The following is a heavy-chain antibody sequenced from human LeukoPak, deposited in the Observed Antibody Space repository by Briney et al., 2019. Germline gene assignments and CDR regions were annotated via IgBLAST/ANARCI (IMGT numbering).Heavy chain of an antibody. D-gene: IGHD6-13*01. CDR2: IIPIFGTA. J-gene: IGHJ5*02. V-gene: IGHV1-69*13. CDR1: GYTFTNYA. CDR3: ARRIAAAGYNWFDP. Sequence: SVKVSCKASGYTFTNYAISWVRQAPGQGLEWMGGIIPIFGTANYAQKFQGRVTITADESTSTAYMELSSLRSEDTAVYYCARRIAAAGYNWFDPWGQGTLVTVSS.